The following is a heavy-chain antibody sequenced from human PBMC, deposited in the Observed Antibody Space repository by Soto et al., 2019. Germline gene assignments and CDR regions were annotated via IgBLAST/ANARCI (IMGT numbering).Heavy chain of an antibody. CDR2: LYHNGAT. J-gene: IGHJ4*02. Sequence: TLSLTSYVFGDSMSIGAYCWNWIRQHPGKGLVWIVYLYHNGATHYNPSLRSRITILVDTSKNQFSLKLTSVTDADTALYDCASSYSGYLYNWGQGTIVTVS. V-gene: IGHV4-31*03. CDR1: GDSMSIGAYC. D-gene: IGHD3-22*01. CDR3: ASSYSGYLYN.